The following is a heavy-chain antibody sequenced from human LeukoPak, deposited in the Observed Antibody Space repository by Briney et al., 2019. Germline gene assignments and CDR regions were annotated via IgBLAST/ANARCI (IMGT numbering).Heavy chain of an antibody. CDR3: VRVVGLVAATDDAFDI. CDR2: INPNSGGT. CDR1: GYTFTGYY. J-gene: IGHJ3*02. Sequence: ASVKVSCKASGYTFTGYYMHWVRQAPGQGLEWMGWINPNSGGTNYAQKFQGRVTMTRDTSISTAYMELSRLRSDDTAVYYCVRVVGLVAATDDAFDIWGQGTMVTVSS. D-gene: IGHD2-15*01. V-gene: IGHV1-2*02.